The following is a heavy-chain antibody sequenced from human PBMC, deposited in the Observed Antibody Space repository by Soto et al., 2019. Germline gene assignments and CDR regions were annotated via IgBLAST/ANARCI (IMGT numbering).Heavy chain of an antibody. CDR1: GGTFSSYA. Sequence: SVKVSCKASGGTFSSYAISWVRRAPGQGLEWMGGIIPIFGTANYAQKFQGRVTITADKSTSTAYMELSSLRSEDTAVYYCARDNNWNSRDKNWFDPWGQGTLVTVSS. CDR3: ARDNNWNSRDKNWFDP. CDR2: IIPIFGTA. V-gene: IGHV1-69*06. D-gene: IGHD1-7*01. J-gene: IGHJ5*02.